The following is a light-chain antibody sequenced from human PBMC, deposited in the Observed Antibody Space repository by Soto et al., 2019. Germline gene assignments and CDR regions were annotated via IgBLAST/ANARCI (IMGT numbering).Light chain of an antibody. CDR3: QQYYSTPLT. CDR2: WAS. V-gene: IGKV4-1*01. CDR1: QSVLYSSHNKNY. Sequence: DIVMTQSPDSLAVSLGERATINCKSSQSVLYSSHNKNYLAWYQQKPGQPPKLLIYWASTRESGVPDRFSGSGSGTDFTLTNSSLQAEDVAVYYCQQYYSTPLTFGGWTKVEIK. J-gene: IGKJ4*01.